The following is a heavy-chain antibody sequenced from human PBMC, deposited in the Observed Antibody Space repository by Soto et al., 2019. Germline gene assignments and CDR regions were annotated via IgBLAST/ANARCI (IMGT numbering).Heavy chain of an antibody. CDR1: GGTFRTYV. CDR2: IIPIFGTA. D-gene: IGHD5-12*01. V-gene: IGHV1-69*01. Sequence: QVQLVQSGAEVKKPGSSVKVSCKASGGTFRTYVISWLRQAPGHGPEWMGEIIPIFGTANYAQNFQGRVTITADETTTTVYMELSSLRSADTPVYYCARGSLQMATTGNWFDPWGQGTLVTVSS. CDR3: ARGSLQMATTGNWFDP. J-gene: IGHJ5*02.